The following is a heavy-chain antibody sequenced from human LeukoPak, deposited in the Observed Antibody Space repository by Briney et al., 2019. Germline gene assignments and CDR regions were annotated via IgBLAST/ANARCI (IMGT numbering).Heavy chain of an antibody. D-gene: IGHD2-2*01. Sequence: GGSLRLSCAASGFTFSDYYMSWIRQAPGKGLEWVSYISSSGSTIYYADSVKGRFTISRYDAKNSLYLQMNSLRAEDTAVYYCARGVDCSSTSCYVWHDYYYYMDVWGKGTTVTVSS. CDR3: ARGVDCSSTSCYVWHDYYYYMDV. CDR2: ISSSGSTI. V-gene: IGHV3-11*04. J-gene: IGHJ6*03. CDR1: GFTFSDYY.